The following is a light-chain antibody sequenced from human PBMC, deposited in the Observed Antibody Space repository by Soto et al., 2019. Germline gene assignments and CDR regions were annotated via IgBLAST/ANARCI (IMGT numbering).Light chain of an antibody. CDR1: HDITNY. Sequence: DIQMTQSPSSLSASVGDRVTITCRASHDITNYIAWYQQKPGKVPKLLIYAASTLQSGVPSRFSGSGSGTDFTLTISSLQPEDAATYFCQKCSGPPPFTFGPGTTVDIK. J-gene: IGKJ3*01. V-gene: IGKV1-27*01. CDR3: QKCSGPPPFT. CDR2: AAS.